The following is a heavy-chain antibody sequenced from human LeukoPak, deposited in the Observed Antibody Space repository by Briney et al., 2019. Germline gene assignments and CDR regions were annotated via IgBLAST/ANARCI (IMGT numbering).Heavy chain of an antibody. V-gene: IGHV1-18*01. D-gene: IGHD5-24*01. CDR1: GYTFTSYG. Sequence: ASVKVSCKASGYTFTSYGISWVRQAPGQGLEWMGWISAYNGNKNYAQKLQGRVTMTTDTSTSTDYLELSSLRSEDTAVYYCARDNSVRDEAWWFNPWGQGTLVTVSS. CDR2: ISAYNGNK. CDR3: ARDNSVRDEAWWFNP. J-gene: IGHJ5*02.